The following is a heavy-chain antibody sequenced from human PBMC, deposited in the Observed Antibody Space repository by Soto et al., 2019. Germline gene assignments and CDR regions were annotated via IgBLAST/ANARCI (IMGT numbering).Heavy chain of an antibody. CDR1: GFSISDHY. CDR3: ARSGDNYNVLDY. V-gene: IGHV3-11*05. CDR2: SSNSGTFT. Sequence: QVQLVESGGGLVKPGGSLRLTCAASGFSISDHYTSWIRQAPGKGLEWVSYSSNSGTFTKYADSVKGRFSISRDNAKNSLYLEINSLRGEDTAIYYCARSGDNYNVLDYWGQGTPVTVSS. D-gene: IGHD3-10*02. J-gene: IGHJ4*02.